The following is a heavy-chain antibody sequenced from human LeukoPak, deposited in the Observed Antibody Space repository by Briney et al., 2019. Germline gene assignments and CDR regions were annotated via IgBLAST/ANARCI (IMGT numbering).Heavy chain of an antibody. Sequence: SQTLSLTCAISGDSVSSNSAAWNWIRQSPSRGLEWLGRTYYRSKWYNDYAVSVKSRITINPDTSKNQLSLQLNSVTPEDTAVYYCARDPDSSGWYGGWFDPWGQGTLVTVSS. CDR2: TYYRSKWYN. J-gene: IGHJ5*02. CDR3: ARDPDSSGWYGGWFDP. CDR1: GDSVSSNSAA. D-gene: IGHD6-19*01. V-gene: IGHV6-1*01.